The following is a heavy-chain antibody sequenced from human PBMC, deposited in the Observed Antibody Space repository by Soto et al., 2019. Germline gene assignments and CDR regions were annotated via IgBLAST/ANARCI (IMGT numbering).Heavy chain of an antibody. V-gene: IGHV3-33*01. CDR3: AREWGRDGYNNGYFAY. D-gene: IGHD3-16*01. CDR2: IWYDGSNK. J-gene: IGHJ4*02. CDR1: GFTFSSYG. Sequence: QVQLVESGGGVVQPGRSLRLSCAASGFTFSSYGMHWVRQAPGKGLEWVAVIWYDGSNKYYADSVKGRFTISRDNSKTTLYLHMNILRTQDTAVYYCAREWGRDGYNNGYFAYWGQGTLVSVSS.